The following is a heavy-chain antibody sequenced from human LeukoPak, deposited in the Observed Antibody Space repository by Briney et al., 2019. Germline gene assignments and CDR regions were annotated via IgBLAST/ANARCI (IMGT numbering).Heavy chain of an antibody. CDR2: ISSSSSYI. Sequence: GSLRLSCAASGFTFSSYSMNWVRQAPGKGLEWVSSISSSSSYIYYADSVKGRFTISRDNAKNSLYLQMNSLRAEDTAVYYCARPLKYSSGWYNYWGQGTLVTVSS. CDR3: ARPLKYSSGWYNY. CDR1: GFTFSSYS. J-gene: IGHJ4*02. V-gene: IGHV3-21*01. D-gene: IGHD6-19*01.